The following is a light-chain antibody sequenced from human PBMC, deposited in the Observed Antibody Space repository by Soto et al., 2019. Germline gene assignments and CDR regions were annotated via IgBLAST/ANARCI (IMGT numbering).Light chain of an antibody. CDR2: GAS. V-gene: IGKV3-20*01. CDR3: QQYGSSPMYT. J-gene: IGKJ2*01. CDR1: QSVSSSY. Sequence: ESVLTQSAGTLSLSPGERATLSCRASQSVSSSYLAWYQQKPGQAPRLLIYGASSRATGIPDRFSGSGSGTDFTLTISRLEPEDFAVYYCQQYGSSPMYTFGQGTKVDIK.